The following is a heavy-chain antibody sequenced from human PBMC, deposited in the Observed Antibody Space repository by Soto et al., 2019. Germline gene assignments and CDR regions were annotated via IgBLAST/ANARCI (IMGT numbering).Heavy chain of an antibody. CDR2: ISAYHGNT. V-gene: IGHV1-18*01. D-gene: IGHD1-1*01. CDR1: GYTFTSYG. CDR3: ARDQAPKFTRYTLQCYYGIDV. J-gene: IGHJ6*02. Sequence: QVQLVQSGAEVKKPGASVKVSCKASGYTFTSYGISWVRQAPGQGLEWMGWISAYHGNTNYAQQLQGRVTMTTDTSTSTSSMELSSLRSDDTDVYYRARDQAPKFTRYTLQCYYGIDVWGQGSTVTVPS.